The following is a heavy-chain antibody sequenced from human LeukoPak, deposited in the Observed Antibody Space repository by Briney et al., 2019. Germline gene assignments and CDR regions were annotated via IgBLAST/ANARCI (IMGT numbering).Heavy chain of an antibody. CDR2: ISWNSGSI. CDR3: AKAHTYYYDSSGPQGAFDI. Sequence: GGSLRLSCAASGFTFDDYAMHWVRQAPGKGLEWVSGISWNSGSIGYADSVKGRFTISRDDAKNSLYLQMNSLSAEDMALYYCAKAHTYYYDSSGPQGAFDIWGQGTMVTVSS. CDR1: GFTFDDYA. D-gene: IGHD3-22*01. V-gene: IGHV3-9*03. J-gene: IGHJ3*02.